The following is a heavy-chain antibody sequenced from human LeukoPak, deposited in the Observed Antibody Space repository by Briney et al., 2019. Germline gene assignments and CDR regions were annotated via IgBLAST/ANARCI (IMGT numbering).Heavy chain of an antibody. J-gene: IGHJ4*02. CDR3: ARARYCSGGSCFHYFDY. CDR2: IYHSGST. V-gene: IGHV4-30-2*01. D-gene: IGHD2-15*01. CDR1: GGSISSGGYS. Sequence: SQTLSLTCAVFGGSISSGGYSWSWIRQPPGKGLEWIGYIYHSGSTYYNPSLKSRVTISVDRSKNQFSLKLSSVTAADTAVYYCARARYCSGGSCFHYFDYWGQGTLVTVSS.